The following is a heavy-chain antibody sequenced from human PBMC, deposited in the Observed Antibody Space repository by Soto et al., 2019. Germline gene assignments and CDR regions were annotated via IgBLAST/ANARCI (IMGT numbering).Heavy chain of an antibody. CDR2: INHSGST. J-gene: IGHJ6*02. V-gene: IGHV4-34*01. CDR3: ARGFRYSSSWTEGGAYYYYGMDV. D-gene: IGHD6-13*01. Sequence: ETLSLTCAVYGGSFSGYYWSWIRQPPGKGLEWIGEINHSGSTNYNPSLKSRVTISVDTSKNQFSLKLSSVTAADTAVYYCARGFRYSSSWTEGGAYYYYGMDVWGQGTTVTVSS. CDR1: GGSFSGYY.